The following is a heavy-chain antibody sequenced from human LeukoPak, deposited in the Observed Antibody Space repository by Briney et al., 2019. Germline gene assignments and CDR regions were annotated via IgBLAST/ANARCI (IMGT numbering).Heavy chain of an antibody. CDR3: ARGGVYYDFWSGYYPQYNWFDP. V-gene: IGHV1-8*03. Sequence: ASVKGSCKASGYTFTSYDINWVRQATGQGLEWMGWMNPNSGNTGYAQKFQGRVTTTRNTSRSAAYMERSTLRSEDTAVYSWARGGVYYDFWSGYYPQYNWFDPWGQGTLVTVSS. J-gene: IGHJ5*02. D-gene: IGHD3-3*01. CDR1: GYTFTSYD. CDR2: MNPNSGNT.